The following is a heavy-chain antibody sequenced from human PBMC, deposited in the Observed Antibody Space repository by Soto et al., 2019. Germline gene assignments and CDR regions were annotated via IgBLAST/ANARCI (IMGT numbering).Heavy chain of an antibody. Sequence: EVQLVESGGGLVQPGGSLRLSCAASGFTFSSYWMRWARQAPGKGLQWVANIKGDGSETYCPDFVKGRFTVSRDNDQNSLYLQMNSLRDEDTAVYYCARDIVVLVGATEVSDFWGQGTQVTVSS. CDR2: IKGDGSET. D-gene: IGHD2-15*01. J-gene: IGHJ4*02. V-gene: IGHV3-7*01. CDR1: GFTFSSYW. CDR3: ARDIVVLVGATEVSDF.